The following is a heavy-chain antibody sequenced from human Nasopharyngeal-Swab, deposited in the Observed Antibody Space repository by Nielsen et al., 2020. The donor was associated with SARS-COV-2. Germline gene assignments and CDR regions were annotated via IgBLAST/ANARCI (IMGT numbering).Heavy chain of an antibody. Sequence: SLKTSCAASESRLSDYSMTWIRQAPGKGLEWISYISSSGAIIYYAESVKGRFIISRDNTKNTLYLQMSGLRVGDTAVYYCARGESIVDRTWDYNGLDIWGQGTTVTVSS. CDR3: ARGESIVDRTWDYNGLDI. J-gene: IGHJ6*02. CDR2: ISSSGAII. D-gene: IGHD1-26*01. CDR1: ESRLSDYS. V-gene: IGHV3-11*01.